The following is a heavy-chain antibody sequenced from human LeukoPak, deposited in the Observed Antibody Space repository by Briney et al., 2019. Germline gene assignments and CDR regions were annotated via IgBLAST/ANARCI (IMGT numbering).Heavy chain of an antibody. CDR3: ARADWNYANY. CDR2: INPNSGGT. V-gene: IGHV1-2*02. Sequence: GASVKVSCKASGYTFTAYYIHWVRQAPGQGLEWMGWINPNSGGTSYAQKFQGKVTMTRDTSISTAYMELSSLRSDDTAVYYCARADWNYANYWGLGTLVTVSS. CDR1: GYTFTAYY. J-gene: IGHJ4*02. D-gene: IGHD1-7*01.